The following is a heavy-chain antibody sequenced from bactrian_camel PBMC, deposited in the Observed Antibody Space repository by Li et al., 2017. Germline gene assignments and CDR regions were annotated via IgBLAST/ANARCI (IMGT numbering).Heavy chain of an antibody. CDR1: GFTFNSYR. CDR3: ATWWSVGF. J-gene: IGHJ6*01. V-gene: IGHV3S40*01. D-gene: IGHD7*01. CDR2: INSGGTST. Sequence: VQLVESGGGLVQPGGSLRLSCAASGFTFNSYRMRWVRQAPWKGLEWVSGINSGGTSTYYADSEKGRFTISQDNAKKTVWLQMDSLEVEDTAMYYCATWWSVGFWGQGTQVTVS.